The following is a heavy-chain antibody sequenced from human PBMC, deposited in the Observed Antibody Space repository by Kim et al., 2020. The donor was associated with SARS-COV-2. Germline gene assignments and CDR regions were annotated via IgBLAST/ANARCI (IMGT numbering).Heavy chain of an antibody. CDR1: GGTFSSYA. J-gene: IGHJ6*02. Sequence: SVKVSCKASGGTFSSYAISWVRQAPGQGLEWMGGIIPIFGTANYAQKFQGRVTITADESTSTAYMELSSLRSEDTAVYYCVCVGSSSPNYYYGMDVWGQGTTVTVSS. D-gene: IGHD6-6*01. CDR2: IIPIFGTA. CDR3: VCVGSSSPNYYYGMDV. V-gene: IGHV1-69*13.